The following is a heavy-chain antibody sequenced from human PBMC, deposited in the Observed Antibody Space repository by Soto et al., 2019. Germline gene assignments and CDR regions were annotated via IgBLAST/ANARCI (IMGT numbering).Heavy chain of an antibody. CDR3: ARDRFLAGGSPPHYYYGMDV. V-gene: IGHV1-69*01. CDR1: GGTFSSYA. Sequence: QVQLVQSGAEVKKPGSSVKVSCKASGGTFSSYAISWVRQAPGQGLEWMGGIIPIFGTANYAQKFQGSVTITADESTSTAYMELRSLRSEDTAVYYGARDRFLAGGSPPHYYYGMDVWGQGTTVTVSS. D-gene: IGHD3-16*01. CDR2: IIPIFGTA. J-gene: IGHJ6*02.